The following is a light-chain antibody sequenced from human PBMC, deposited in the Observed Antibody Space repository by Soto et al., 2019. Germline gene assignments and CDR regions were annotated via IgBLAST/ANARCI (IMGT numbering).Light chain of an antibody. CDR3: CSYVAGNTVV. V-gene: IGLV2-23*01. J-gene: IGLJ2*01. Sequence: QSVLTQPASVSGSPGQSITISCTGTSSDVGSYNLVSWYQQHPGKAPKLMIYEGSKRPSGVSNRFSGSKSGNTASLTISGLQAEDEADYYCCSYVAGNTVVFGGGTKVTVL. CDR2: EGS. CDR1: SSDVGSYNL.